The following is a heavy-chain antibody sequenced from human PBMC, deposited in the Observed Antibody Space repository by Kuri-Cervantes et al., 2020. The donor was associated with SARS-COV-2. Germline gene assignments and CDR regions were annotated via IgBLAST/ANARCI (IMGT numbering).Heavy chain of an antibody. V-gene: IGHV3-48*04. CDR2: ISSSGSTI. Sequence: GESLKISCAASGFTFSSYGMHWVRQAPGKGLEWVSYISSSGSTIYYADSVKGRFTISRDNAKNSLYLQMNSLRAEDTAVYYCARDLTGDFNDAFDIWGQGTMVTVSS. J-gene: IGHJ3*02. CDR1: GFTFSSYG. CDR3: ARDLTGDFNDAFDI. D-gene: IGHD7-27*01.